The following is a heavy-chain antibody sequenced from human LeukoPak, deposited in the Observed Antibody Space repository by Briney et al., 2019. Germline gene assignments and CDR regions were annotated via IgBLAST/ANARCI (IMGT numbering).Heavy chain of an antibody. CDR1: GGSISSGDYY. D-gene: IGHD2-15*01. CDR2: IYYSGST. CDR3: ARVATVVAANYYYYGMDV. J-gene: IGHJ6*02. Sequence: SQTLSLTCTVSGGSISSGDYYWSWIRQPPGKGLEWIGYIYYSGSTYYNPSLKSRVTISVDTSENQFSLKLSSVTAADTAVYYCARVATVVAANYYYYGMDVWGQGTTVTVSS. V-gene: IGHV4-30-4*01.